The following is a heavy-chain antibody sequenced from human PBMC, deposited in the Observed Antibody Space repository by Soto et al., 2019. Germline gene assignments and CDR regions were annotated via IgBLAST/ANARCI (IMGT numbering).Heavy chain of an antibody. V-gene: IGHV4-30-4*08. CDR2: IYFSRST. Sequence: QVQLQESGPGLVKPSQTLSLTCTVSGGSISSGKYYWSWIRQPPGKGLECIGYIYFSRSTHYNPSLNSRLMISGDTSMNHFSLKLSSVAAADTAVYYWARGHPFPSSREFDFWGQGTLVTVSS. J-gene: IGHJ4*02. CDR3: ARGHPFPSSREFDF. CDR1: GGSISSGKYY.